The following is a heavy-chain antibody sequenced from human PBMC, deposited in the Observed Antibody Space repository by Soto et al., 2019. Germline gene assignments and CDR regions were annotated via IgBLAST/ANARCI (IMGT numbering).Heavy chain of an antibody. V-gene: IGHV1-18*01. CDR1: GYTFTSYG. CDR2: ISAYNGNT. Sequence: GASVKVSCKASGYTFTSYGISWVRQAPGQGLEWMGWISAYNGNTNYAQKLQGRVTMTTDTSTSTAYMELRSLRSDDTAVYYCARVTFFGLVTMAPHSGYYYGMDVWGQGTRVTVSS. D-gene: IGHD3-3*01. CDR3: ARVTFFGLVTMAPHSGYYYGMDV. J-gene: IGHJ6*02.